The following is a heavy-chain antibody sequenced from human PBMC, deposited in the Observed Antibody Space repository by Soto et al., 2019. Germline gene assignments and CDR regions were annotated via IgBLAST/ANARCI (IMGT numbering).Heavy chain of an antibody. CDR1: GFTFSSYA. Sequence: EVQLLESGGGLVQPGGSLRLSCAASGFTFSSYAMSWVRQAPGKGLEWVSAISGSGGSTYYADSVKGRFTISRDNSKNKLHLQMNSLRAEDTAVYYCAKIGTARQQTYSHYYMDVWGKGTTVTVSS. CDR2: ISGSGGST. D-gene: IGHD6-6*01. V-gene: IGHV3-23*01. CDR3: AKIGTARQQTYSHYYMDV. J-gene: IGHJ6*03.